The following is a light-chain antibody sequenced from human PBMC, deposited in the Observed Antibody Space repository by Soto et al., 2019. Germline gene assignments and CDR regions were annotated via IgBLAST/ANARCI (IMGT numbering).Light chain of an antibody. Sequence: DIQMTQSPSSVSASVGDRVTITCRASQGITTYLAWYQQKPGKAPKLLIYAASSLQSGVPSRFSGSGSGTDFTLTISSLQPDDSATYYCQQANSIPLTFGGGTKVEIK. V-gene: IGKV1-12*01. CDR1: QGITTY. CDR2: AAS. CDR3: QQANSIPLT. J-gene: IGKJ4*01.